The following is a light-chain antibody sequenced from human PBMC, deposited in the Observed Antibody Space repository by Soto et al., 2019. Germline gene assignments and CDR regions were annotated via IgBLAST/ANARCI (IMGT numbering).Light chain of an antibody. CDR1: QSVTSSY. J-gene: IGKJ1*01. CDR2: GAS. CDR3: QQYGSSVWT. V-gene: IGKV3-20*01. Sequence: EVVLTQSPGTLSLSPGERATLSCRASQSVTSSYLAWYQRKPGQAPGLLIYGASSRATDIPDRFSGSGSGTDFTLTISRLEPEDFAVYYCQQYGSSVWTFGQGTKVDIK.